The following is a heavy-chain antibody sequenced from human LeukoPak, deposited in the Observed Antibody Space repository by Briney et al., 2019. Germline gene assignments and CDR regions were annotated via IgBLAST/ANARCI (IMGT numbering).Heavy chain of an antibody. CDR1: GFIFDRYG. D-gene: IGHD3-22*01. J-gene: IGHJ4*02. V-gene: IGHV3-23*01. Sequence: GGALELSWAASGFIFDRYGMTWGRQAPGEGVKGVSSISDSGSRTYDADSGKGRFTVSRDNSKNPVYVQMNSLTAEDTAIYSCAKQESSGSYPYYFDYWGPGTLVTVSS. CDR3: AKQESSGSYPYYFDY. CDR2: ISDSGSRT.